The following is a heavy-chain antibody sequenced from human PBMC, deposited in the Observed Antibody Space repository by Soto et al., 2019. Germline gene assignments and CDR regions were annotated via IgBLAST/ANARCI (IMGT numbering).Heavy chain of an antibody. CDR1: GFTFSDYH. CDR3: ASAHRFLHDNWFDP. Sequence: QVQLVESGGGLVKPGGSLRLSCAASGFTFSDYHMSWIRQAPGKGLEWVSYISSSGSTIYYADSVKGRFTISRDNAKNSLYLQMNSLRAEDTAVYYCASAHRFLHDNWFDPWGQGTLVTVSS. CDR2: ISSSGSTI. D-gene: IGHD3-3*01. J-gene: IGHJ5*02. V-gene: IGHV3-11*01.